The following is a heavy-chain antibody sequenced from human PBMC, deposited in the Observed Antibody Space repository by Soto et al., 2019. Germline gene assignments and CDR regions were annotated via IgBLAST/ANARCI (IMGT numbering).Heavy chain of an antibody. J-gene: IGHJ6*02. CDR1: GCSISSSSYY. Sequence: SETLSLTCPVSGCSISSSSYYWGWIRQPPGKGLEWIGSIYYSGSTYYNPSLKSRVTISVDTSKNQFSLKLSSVTAADTAVYYCARRGYDFWSGYYYYGMDVWGQGTTVTVSS. D-gene: IGHD3-3*01. CDR3: ARRGYDFWSGYYYYGMDV. V-gene: IGHV4-39*01. CDR2: IYYSGST.